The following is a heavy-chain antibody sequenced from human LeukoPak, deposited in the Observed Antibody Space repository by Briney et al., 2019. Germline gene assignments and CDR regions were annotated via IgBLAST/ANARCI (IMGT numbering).Heavy chain of an antibody. D-gene: IGHD3-22*01. V-gene: IGHV4-34*01. CDR2: INHSGST. J-gene: IGHJ4*02. CDR3: ASSRKTYYYDSGGYYY. Sequence: SETLSLTCAVYGGSFSGYYWSWIRQPPGRGLEWIGEINHSGSTNYNPSLKSRVTISVDTSKNQFSLKLSSVTAADTAVYYCASSRKTYYYDSGGYYYWGQGTLVTVSS. CDR1: GGSFSGYY.